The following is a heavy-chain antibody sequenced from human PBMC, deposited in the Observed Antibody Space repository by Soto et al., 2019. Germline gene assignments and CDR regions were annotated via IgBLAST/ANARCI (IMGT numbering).Heavy chain of an antibody. J-gene: IGHJ4*02. D-gene: IGHD2-21*01. Sequence: EVQLVESGGGLVQPGGSLRLSCEASGFMISPYWMSWVRQDPGKGLEWVATISGGASDKFYVDSVKGRFTISRDDAKNSVYLQLNSLRDEDTALYYCVREDWHRFDSWGQGTLVTVSS. CDR2: ISGGASDK. CDR1: GFMISPYW. V-gene: IGHV3-7*01. CDR3: VREDWHRFDS.